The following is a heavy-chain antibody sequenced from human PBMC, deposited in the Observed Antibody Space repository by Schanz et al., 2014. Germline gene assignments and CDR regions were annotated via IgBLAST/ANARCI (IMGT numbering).Heavy chain of an antibody. CDR3: TKGLLPVRALADVFDV. CDR2: IEFSGGTT. D-gene: IGHD2-21*01. Sequence: QVFLAESGGGVVQPGRSLRLSCAASGFTFSQYGMHWVRQAPGKGLEWVSGIEFSGGTTYYADSVKGRFTISRDNSKNILTMQMSSLRAEDTALYDCTKGLLPVRALADVFDVWGQGTMVTVSP. V-gene: IGHV3-NL1*01. CDR1: GFTFSQYG. J-gene: IGHJ3*01.